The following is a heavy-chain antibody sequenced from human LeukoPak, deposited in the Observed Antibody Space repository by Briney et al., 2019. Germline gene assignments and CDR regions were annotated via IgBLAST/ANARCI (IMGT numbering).Heavy chain of an antibody. D-gene: IGHD3-22*01. CDR3: ARDRYYYDSSGYYP. CDR2: ISSSSSYI. Sequence: PGGSLRLSCAASGYTFSSYSMNWVRQAPGKGLEWVSSISSSSSYIYYADSVKGRFTISRDNAKNSLYLQMNSLRAEDTAVYYCARDRYYYDSSGYYPWGQGTLVTVSS. CDR1: GYTFSSYS. J-gene: IGHJ5*02. V-gene: IGHV3-21*01.